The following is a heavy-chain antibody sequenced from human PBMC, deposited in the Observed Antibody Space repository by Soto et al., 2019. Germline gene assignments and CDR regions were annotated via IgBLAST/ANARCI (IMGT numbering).Heavy chain of an antibody. CDR3: ARTLEYSSSSGFDY. D-gene: IGHD6-6*01. CDR2: IYWNDDK. Sequence: ESGPTLVNPTQTLTLTCTFSGFSLSTSGLGVGWIRQPPGKALDWLALIYWNDDKRYSPSLKSRLTITKDTSKNQVVLTMTNMDPVDTATYYCARTLEYSSSSGFDYWGKGTLATVSS. CDR1: GFSLSTSGLG. J-gene: IGHJ4*02. V-gene: IGHV2-5*01.